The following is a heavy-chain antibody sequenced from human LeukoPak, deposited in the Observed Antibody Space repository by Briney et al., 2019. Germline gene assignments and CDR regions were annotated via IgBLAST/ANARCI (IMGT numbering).Heavy chain of an antibody. CDR1: GGSFSGYY. Sequence: SETLSLTCAVYGGSFSGYYWTWIRQPPGKGLEWIGEINHSGSTNYNPSLKSRVTISVDTSKNQFSLNLSSVTTADTAVYYCARTAAYGSNDYWGQGTLVTVSS. J-gene: IGHJ4*02. CDR2: INHSGST. V-gene: IGHV4-34*01. CDR3: ARTAAYGSNDY. D-gene: IGHD4-17*01.